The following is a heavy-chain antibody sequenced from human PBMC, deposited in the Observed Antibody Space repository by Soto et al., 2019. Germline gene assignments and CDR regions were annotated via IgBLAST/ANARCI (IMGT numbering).Heavy chain of an antibody. Sequence: SVKVSCKASGFTFTSSAVQWVRQARGQRLEWIGWIVVGSGNTNYAQKFQERVTITRDMSTNTAYMELSSLRSEDTAVYYCAAEPVYDSSGYYENWFDPWGQGTLVTVSS. CDR3: AAEPVYDSSGYYENWFDP. J-gene: IGHJ5*02. CDR1: GFTFTSSA. D-gene: IGHD3-22*01. V-gene: IGHV1-58*01. CDR2: IVVGSGNT.